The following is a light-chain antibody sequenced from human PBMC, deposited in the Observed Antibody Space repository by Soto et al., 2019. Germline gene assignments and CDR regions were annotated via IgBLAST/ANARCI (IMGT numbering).Light chain of an antibody. V-gene: IGLV2-11*01. Sequence: QSALTQPRSVSGSPGQSVIISCTGTSSDVGGYKYVSWYQQHPGKVPKLMMFDVSERPSGVPDRFSGSKSGNTASLSISGLQAEDEADYYCCAYAGSYTVLFGGGTQLTVL. CDR1: SSDVGGYKY. CDR2: DVS. CDR3: CAYAGSYTVL. J-gene: IGLJ2*01.